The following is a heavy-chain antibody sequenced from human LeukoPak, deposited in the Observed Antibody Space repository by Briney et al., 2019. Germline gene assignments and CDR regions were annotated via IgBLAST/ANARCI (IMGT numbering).Heavy chain of an antibody. Sequence: GGSLRLSCAASGFTFSSYWMHWVRQAPGKGLVWVSRINSDGSSTSYADSVKGRFTISRDNAKNTPYLQMNSLRAEDTAVYYCARSRDYYDSSGPPGSAFDIWGQGTMVTVSS. CDR2: INSDGSST. D-gene: IGHD3-22*01. J-gene: IGHJ3*02. CDR3: ARSRDYYDSSGPPGSAFDI. V-gene: IGHV3-74*01. CDR1: GFTFSSYW.